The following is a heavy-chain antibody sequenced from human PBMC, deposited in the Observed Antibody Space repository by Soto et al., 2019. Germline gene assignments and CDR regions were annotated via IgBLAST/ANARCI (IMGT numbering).Heavy chain of an antibody. Sequence: QVQLVESGGGVVQPGRSLRLACAASGFTFSSYAMHWVRQAPGKGLEWVAVISYDGSNKYYADSVKGRFTISRDNSTNTLYLQMNSLRAEDTAVYYCASSPGARGWSYGGQGTLVTVSS. CDR3: ASSPGARGWSY. CDR1: GFTFSSYA. V-gene: IGHV3-30-3*01. J-gene: IGHJ4*02. D-gene: IGHD6-19*01. CDR2: ISYDGSNK.